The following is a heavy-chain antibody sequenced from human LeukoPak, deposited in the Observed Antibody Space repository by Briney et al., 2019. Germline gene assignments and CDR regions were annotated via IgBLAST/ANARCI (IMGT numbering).Heavy chain of an antibody. CDR3: ARGVPIAIAAAGTGWFDP. Sequence: SETLSLTCTVSGGSISSGGYYWSWIRQHPGKGLEWIGYIYYSGGTYYNPSLKSRVTISVDTSKNQFSLKLSSVTAADTAVYYCARGVPIAIAAAGTGWFDPWGQGTLVTVSS. V-gene: IGHV4-31*03. CDR1: GGSISSGGYY. D-gene: IGHD6-13*01. J-gene: IGHJ5*02. CDR2: IYYSGGT.